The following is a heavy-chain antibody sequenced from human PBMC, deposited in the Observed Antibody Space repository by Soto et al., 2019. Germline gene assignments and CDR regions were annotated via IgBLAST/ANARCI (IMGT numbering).Heavy chain of an antibody. CDR1: GYTFTSYD. CDR3: TTVDYYGSGSYYYYYYGMDV. Sequence: ASVKVSCKASGYTFTSYDINWVRQATGQGLEWMGWMNPNSGNTGYAQKFQGRVTMTRNTSISTAYMELSSLRSEDTAVYYCTTVDYYGSGSYYYYYYGMDVWGKGTTVTVSS. J-gene: IGHJ6*04. CDR2: MNPNSGNT. V-gene: IGHV1-8*01. D-gene: IGHD3-10*01.